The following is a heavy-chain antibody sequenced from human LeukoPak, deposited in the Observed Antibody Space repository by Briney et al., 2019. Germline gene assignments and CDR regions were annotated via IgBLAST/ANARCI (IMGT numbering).Heavy chain of an antibody. V-gene: IGHV4-39*07. CDR3: VREEYTSNWYPYYFDY. J-gene: IGHJ4*02. Sequence: SETLSLTCTVSGGSISSSSYYWGWIRQPPGKGLEWIGRIYTSGSTNYSPSLKSRVTISADTSKNQFSLKLSSVTAADTAVYYCVREEYTSNWYPYYFDYWGQGILVTVSS. CDR1: GGSISSSSYY. D-gene: IGHD6-13*01. CDR2: IYTSGST.